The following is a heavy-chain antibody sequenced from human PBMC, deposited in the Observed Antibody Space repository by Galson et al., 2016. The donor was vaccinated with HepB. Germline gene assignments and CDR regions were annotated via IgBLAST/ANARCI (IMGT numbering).Heavy chain of an antibody. J-gene: IGHJ4*02. CDR3: ARSPGAFGALGKPFDY. V-gene: IGHV3-7*03. Sequence: SLRLSCATSGFTLSSFWMSWVRQPPGKGLEWVSNIKHDGSEKHYVDSVKGRFTISRDNARNSLYLQMNSLRADDTAVYYCARSPGAFGALGKPFDYWGQGTLVTVSS. CDR1: GFTLSSFW. D-gene: IGHD3-16*01. CDR2: IKHDGSEK.